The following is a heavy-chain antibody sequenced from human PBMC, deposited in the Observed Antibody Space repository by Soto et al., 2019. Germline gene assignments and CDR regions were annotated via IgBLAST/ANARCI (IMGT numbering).Heavy chain of an antibody. J-gene: IGHJ5*02. D-gene: IGHD6-19*01. V-gene: IGHV1-18*01. CDR1: GYTFTSYG. CDR2: ISAYNGNT. CDR3: PRDPSIVPSIVAVAGPGFDP. Sequence: ASVKVSCKASGYTFTSYGISWGRQAPGQGLEWMGWISAYNGNTNYAQKLQGRVTMTTDTSTSTAYMELRSLSSDATAVYCCPRDPSIVPSIVAVAGPGFDPWGQGTLVTVSS.